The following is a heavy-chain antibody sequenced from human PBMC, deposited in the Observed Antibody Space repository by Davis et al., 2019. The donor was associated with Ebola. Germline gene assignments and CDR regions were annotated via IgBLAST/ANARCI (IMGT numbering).Heavy chain of an antibody. Sequence: GESLKISCAASGFTFSGSSMNWVRRAPGKGLEWVSHISGGTGTIEYADSVKGRFTLSRDNAKKSLYLQLNSLRADDTAMYYCARDYYDNSGDGFDIWGQGTMVTVSS. CDR2: ISGGTGTI. J-gene: IGHJ3*02. CDR1: GFTFSGSS. D-gene: IGHD3-22*01. V-gene: IGHV3-48*04. CDR3: ARDYYDNSGDGFDI.